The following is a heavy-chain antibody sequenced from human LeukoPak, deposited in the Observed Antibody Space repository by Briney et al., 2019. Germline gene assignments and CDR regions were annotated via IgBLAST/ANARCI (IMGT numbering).Heavy chain of an antibody. Sequence: PGGSLRLSCAASGFTFDDYSMSWVRQAPGKGLEWVSGINWNGGSTGYADSVKGRFTISRDNAKNSLYLQMNSLRAEDTALYYCARGYYDFWSGSDPMDVWGKGTTVTVSS. D-gene: IGHD3-3*01. V-gene: IGHV3-20*04. CDR3: ARGYYDFWSGSDPMDV. CDR1: GFTFDDYS. J-gene: IGHJ6*04. CDR2: INWNGGST.